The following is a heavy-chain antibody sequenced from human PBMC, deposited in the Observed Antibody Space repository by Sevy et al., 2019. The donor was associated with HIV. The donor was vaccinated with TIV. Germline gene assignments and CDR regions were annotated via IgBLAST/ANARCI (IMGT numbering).Heavy chain of an antibody. D-gene: IGHD6-13*01. CDR2: INHSRST. CDR3: ARVQYSSSWARYYYYMDV. Sequence: SETRSLTCAVYGGSFSGYYWSWIRQPPGKGLEWIGEINHSRSTNYNPSLKSRVTISVDTSKNQFSLSLSSVTAADTAVYYCARVQYSSSWARYYYYMDVWGKGTTVTVSS. J-gene: IGHJ6*03. V-gene: IGHV4-34*01. CDR1: GGSFSGYY.